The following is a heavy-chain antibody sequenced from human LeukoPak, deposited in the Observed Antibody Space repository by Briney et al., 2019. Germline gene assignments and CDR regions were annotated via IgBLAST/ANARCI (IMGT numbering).Heavy chain of an antibody. V-gene: IGHV1-18*01. CDR1: GYTYTSYG. CDR3: ARDEWELTTPPD. D-gene: IGHD1-26*01. CDR2: ISAYNGNT. J-gene: IGHJ4*02. Sequence: ASVKVSCKASGYTYTSYGISWVRQAPGQGLEWMGWISAYNGNTNYAQKLQGRVTMTTDTSTSTAYMELRSLRSDDTAVYYCARDEWELTTPPDWGQGTLVTVSS.